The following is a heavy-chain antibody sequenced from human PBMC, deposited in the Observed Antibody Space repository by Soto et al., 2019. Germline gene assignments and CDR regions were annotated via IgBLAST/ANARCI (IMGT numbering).Heavy chain of an antibody. CDR2: IATYNNNK. Sequence: HLVQSGPEVKGPGASITVSCKTSGDTFANFGLSWVRQAPGQGLEWMGWIATYNNNKNYAQKYQGRLTPTTDTTTRTAYMELESLGYDDTAVYYCARVVLGVVNWFDPWGQGTLVTVSS. V-gene: IGHV1-18*01. CDR3: ARVVLGVVNWFDP. CDR1: GDTFANFG. D-gene: IGHD3-10*01. J-gene: IGHJ5*02.